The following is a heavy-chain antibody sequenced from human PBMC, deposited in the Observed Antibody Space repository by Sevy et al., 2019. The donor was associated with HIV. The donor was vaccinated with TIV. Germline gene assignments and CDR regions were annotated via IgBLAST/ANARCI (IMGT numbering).Heavy chain of an antibody. D-gene: IGHD2-15*01. CDR3: TRQAIYCSGNTCYHPYYFDS. CDR2: IRSKAKSYAT. V-gene: IGHV3-73*01. CDR1: GFIFSGSA. J-gene: IGHJ4*02. Sequence: GGSLRLSCTASGFIFSGSAIHWVRQASGKGLEWVGRIRSKAKSYATAYAASVKGRFTISRDDSKNTAYLQMNSLKTEETAVYYCTRQAIYCSGNTCYHPYYFDSWGQGTLVTVSS.